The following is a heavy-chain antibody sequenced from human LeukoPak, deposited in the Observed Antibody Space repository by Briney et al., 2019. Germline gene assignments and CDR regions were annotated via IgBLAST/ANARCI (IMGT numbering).Heavy chain of an antibody. V-gene: IGHV3-23*01. CDR2: TSGDGGTT. CDR3: AKKGDYVWGSYRFDY. J-gene: IGHJ4*02. D-gene: IGHD3-16*02. CDR1: GFTFSSHA. Sequence: GGSLRLSCAASGFTFSSHAMSWVRQAPGKGLEWVSATSGDGGTTYYAASVKGRFTISRDNSKNTLYLQMNSLRAEDTAVYYCAKKGDYVWGSYRFDYWGQGTLVTVSS.